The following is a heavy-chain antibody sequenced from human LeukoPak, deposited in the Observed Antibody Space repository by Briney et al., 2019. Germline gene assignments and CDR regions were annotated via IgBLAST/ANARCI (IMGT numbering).Heavy chain of an antibody. Sequence: SETLSLTCTVSGGSISSYYWSWIRQPPGKGLEWIGYIYYSGSTNYNPSLKSRVTISVDTSKNQFSLKLSSVTAADTAVYYCARGDYGPVDYWGQGTLVTVSS. D-gene: IGHD4-17*01. CDR2: IYYSGST. CDR1: GGSISSYY. V-gene: IGHV4-59*01. J-gene: IGHJ4*02. CDR3: ARGDYGPVDY.